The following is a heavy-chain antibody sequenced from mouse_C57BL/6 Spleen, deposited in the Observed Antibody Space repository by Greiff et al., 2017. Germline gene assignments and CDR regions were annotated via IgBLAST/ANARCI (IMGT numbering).Heavy chain of an antibody. CDR3: ARGRDYDYDEGSWFAY. CDR1: GYTFTSYD. V-gene: IGHV1-85*01. CDR2: IYPRDGST. Sequence: QVQLQQSGPELVKPGASVKLSCKASGYTFTSYDINWVKQRPGQGLEWIGWIYPRDGSTKDNEKFKGKATLTVDTSSSTAYMELHSLTSEDSAVYVCARGRDYDYDEGSWFAYWGQGTLVTVSA. J-gene: IGHJ3*01. D-gene: IGHD2-4*01.